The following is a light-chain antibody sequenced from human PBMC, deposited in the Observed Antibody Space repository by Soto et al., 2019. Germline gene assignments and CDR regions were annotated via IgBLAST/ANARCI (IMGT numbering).Light chain of an antibody. V-gene: IGLV2-14*01. Sequence: QSALTQPASVSGSPGQSITISCTGTSSDVGGYNYVSWYQQHPGKAPKLMIYDVSNRPSGVSNRFSGSKSGNTAYLTISGLQAEDEADYYCSSYTTSSPHVIFGGGTQVTV. CDR3: SSYTTSSPHVI. J-gene: IGLJ2*01. CDR2: DVS. CDR1: SSDVGGYNY.